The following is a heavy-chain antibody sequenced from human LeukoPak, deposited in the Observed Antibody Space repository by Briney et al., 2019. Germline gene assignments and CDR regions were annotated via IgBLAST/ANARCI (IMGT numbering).Heavy chain of an antibody. D-gene: IGHD6-19*01. CDR2: ISAYNGNT. Sequence: GASVKVSCKASGYTFTSNGISWVRQAPGQGLEWMGWISAYNGNTNYAQKLQGRVTMTTDTSTNTAYMELRSLRSDDTAVYYCARDGRTSGWRIYYGMDVWGQGTTVTVSS. J-gene: IGHJ6*02. CDR3: ARDGRTSGWRIYYGMDV. V-gene: IGHV1-18*01. CDR1: GYTFTSNG.